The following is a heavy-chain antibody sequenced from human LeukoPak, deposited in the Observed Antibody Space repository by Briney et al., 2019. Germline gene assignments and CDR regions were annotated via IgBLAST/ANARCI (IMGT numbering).Heavy chain of an antibody. J-gene: IGHJ6*02. CDR3: ARGARSWYSDYYYGMDV. D-gene: IGHD6-13*01. CDR1: GGSITSYY. CDR2: IYYTGST. Sequence: SETLSLTCTVSGGSITSYYWSWIRQPPGKGLEWIGYIYYTGSTNYNPSLKSRVTISVDTSKNQFSLKLSSVTAADTAVYYCARGARSWYSDYYYGMDVWGQGTTVTVSS. V-gene: IGHV4-59*01.